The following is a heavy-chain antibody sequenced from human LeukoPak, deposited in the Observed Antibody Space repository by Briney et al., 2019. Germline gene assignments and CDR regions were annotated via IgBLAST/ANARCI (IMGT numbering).Heavy chain of an antibody. CDR2: ISYDGSNK. V-gene: IGHV3-30*18. D-gene: IGHD3-10*01. J-gene: IGHJ4*02. Sequence: PGGSLRLSCAASGFTFSSYGMHWVRQAPGKGLEWVAVISYDGSNKYYADSVKGRFTISRDNSKNTLYLQMNSLRAEDTAVYYCAKDPGSGSYLSVFYWGQGTLVTVSS. CDR3: AKDPGSGSYLSVFY. CDR1: GFTFSSYG.